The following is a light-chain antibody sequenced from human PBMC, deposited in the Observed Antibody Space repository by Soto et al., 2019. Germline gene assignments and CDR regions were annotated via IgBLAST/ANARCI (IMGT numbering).Light chain of an antibody. CDR3: QQYNSYPLT. Sequence: DIQMTQSPSTLSASVGDRVTITCRASQSISGLLAWYQQKPGRAPTLLIYKASTLEAGVPSRFSGSGSGTEFTLTISSLQPDDSATYYCQQYNSYPLTFGQGTRLEIK. J-gene: IGKJ5*01. CDR1: QSISGL. CDR2: KAS. V-gene: IGKV1-5*03.